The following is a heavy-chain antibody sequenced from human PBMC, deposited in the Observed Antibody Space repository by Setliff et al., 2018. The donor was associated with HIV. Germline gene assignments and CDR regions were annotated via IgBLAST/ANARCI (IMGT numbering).Heavy chain of an antibody. CDR2: VNPNSGDA. Sequence: ASVKVSCKASGYTFTGHYLHWVRQAPGHGLEWLGWVNPNSGDAIYAQNFQGRVTMTRDTSINAAYMELRGLRSDDTAVYYCARNFGLSPSGKYYYYYGMDIWGQGTTVTVSS. CDR3: ARNFGLSPSGKYYYYYGMDI. V-gene: IGHV1-2*02. CDR1: GYTFTGHY. J-gene: IGHJ6*02. D-gene: IGHD3-10*01.